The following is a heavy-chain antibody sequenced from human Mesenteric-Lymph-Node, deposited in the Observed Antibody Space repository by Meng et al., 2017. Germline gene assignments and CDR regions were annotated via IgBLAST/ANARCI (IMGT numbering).Heavy chain of an antibody. CDR1: GGSISSGDYY. Sequence: VQPQDSGLGLVKPSQPLSVTCPVSGGSISSGDYYWSWIRQPPGKGLEWLGYIYYSGSTYYNPSLKSRVTISVDTSKNQFSLKLSSVTAADTAVYYCARGYYDSSGYGYWYFDLWGRGTLVTVSS. J-gene: IGHJ2*01. CDR3: ARGYYDSSGYGYWYFDL. V-gene: IGHV4-30-4*01. CDR2: IYYSGST. D-gene: IGHD3-22*01.